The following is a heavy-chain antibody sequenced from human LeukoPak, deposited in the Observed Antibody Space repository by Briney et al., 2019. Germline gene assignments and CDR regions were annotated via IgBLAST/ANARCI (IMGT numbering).Heavy chain of an antibody. CDR1: GFTFSSYS. Sequence: PGGSLRLSCAASGFTFSSYSMNWVRQAPGKGLEWVSSISSSSSYIYYADSVKGRFTISRDNAKNSLYLQMNSLRAEDTAVYYCARDFYAKYYDFWSGYPPHNWFDPWGQGTLVTVSS. V-gene: IGHV3-21*04. CDR3: ARDFYAKYYDFWSGYPPHNWFDP. D-gene: IGHD3-3*01. J-gene: IGHJ5*02. CDR2: ISSSSSYI.